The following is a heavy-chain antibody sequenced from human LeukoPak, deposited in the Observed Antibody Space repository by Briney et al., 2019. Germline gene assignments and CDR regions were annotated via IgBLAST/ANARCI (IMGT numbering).Heavy chain of an antibody. CDR2: IDYSGST. CDR1: GDSMSNFY. Sequence: PSETLSLTCSVSGDSMSNFYWSWIRQPPGKGLEWIGYIDYSGSTSYNPSLKSRVTISIDTSKNQFSLRLSSVAAADTAVYFCARGLSSTRRESDYWGQGTLVTVSS. V-gene: IGHV4-59*01. D-gene: IGHD2-2*01. CDR3: ARGLSSTRRESDY. J-gene: IGHJ4*02.